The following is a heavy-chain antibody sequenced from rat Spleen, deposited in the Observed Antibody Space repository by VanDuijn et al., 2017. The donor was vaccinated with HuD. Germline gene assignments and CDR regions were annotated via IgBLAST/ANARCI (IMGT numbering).Heavy chain of an antibody. CDR1: GFTFNNYD. D-gene: IGHD1-12*02. CDR3: ARLYYYDGSYYPYVMDA. CDR2: ISPSGGGT. Sequence: EVHLVESGGDLVQPGGSLKLSCAASGFTFNNYDMAWVRQAPTKGLAWVASISPSGGGTWYRDSVKGRFTVSRDNADSTLYLQMDSLRSEDTATYYCARLYYYDGSYYPYVMDAWGQGASVTVSS. V-gene: IGHV5-25*01. J-gene: IGHJ4*01.